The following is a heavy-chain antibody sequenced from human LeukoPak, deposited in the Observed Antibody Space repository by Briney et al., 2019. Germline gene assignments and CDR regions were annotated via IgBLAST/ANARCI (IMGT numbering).Heavy chain of an antibody. J-gene: IGHJ5*02. V-gene: IGHV1-2*02. D-gene: IGHD6-13*01. CDR3: AVIAAAAPLYNWFDP. CDR1: GYTFTGYY. Sequence: ASVKVSCKASGYTFTGYYMHWARQAPGQGLEWMGWINPNSGGTNYAQKFQGRVTMTRDTSISTAYMELSRLRSDDTAVYYCAVIAAAAPLYNWFDPWGQGTLVTVSS. CDR2: INPNSGGT.